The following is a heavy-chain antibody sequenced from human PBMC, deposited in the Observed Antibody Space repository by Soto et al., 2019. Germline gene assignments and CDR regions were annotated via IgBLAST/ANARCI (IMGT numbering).Heavy chain of an antibody. Sequence: QVQLVQSGAEVTKPGSSVQVSCKASGGTFSSYTISWVRQAPGPGLEWMGRIIPILGIANYAEKFQGRVTITADKSSSTAYMELSSLRSEDTAVYYCARAGTGTPYWGQGTLVTVSS. J-gene: IGHJ4*02. D-gene: IGHD1-1*01. CDR2: IIPILGIA. CDR1: GGTFSSYT. V-gene: IGHV1-69*02. CDR3: ARAGTGTPY.